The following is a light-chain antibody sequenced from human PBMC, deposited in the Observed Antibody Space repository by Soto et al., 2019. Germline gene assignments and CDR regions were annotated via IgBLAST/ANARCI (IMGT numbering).Light chain of an antibody. CDR1: SSDVGAYNF. Sequence: QPVLTQPPSASGSLGQSVTISCTGTSSDVGAYNFVSWYQQHPGKAPKLMIFEVIKRPSGVPDRFSGSKSGNTASLTVSGLQAEDEADYYCSSLAAINDRYVFGTGTKLTVL. CDR3: SSLAAINDRYV. CDR2: EVI. J-gene: IGLJ1*01. V-gene: IGLV2-8*01.